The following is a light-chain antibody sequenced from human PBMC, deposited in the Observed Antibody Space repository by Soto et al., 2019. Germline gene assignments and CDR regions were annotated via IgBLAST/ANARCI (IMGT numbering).Light chain of an antibody. Sequence: QSALTQPASVSGSPGQSITISCTGTSSDVGSNNYVAWYQHHPGKAPKLMIFEVSNRPSGVSHRFSGSKSGNTASLTISGLQAEDEADYYCRSYRTTSTYVLFGGGTKLTVL. CDR2: EVS. V-gene: IGLV2-14*01. CDR1: SSDVGSNNY. J-gene: IGLJ2*01. CDR3: RSYRTTSTYVL.